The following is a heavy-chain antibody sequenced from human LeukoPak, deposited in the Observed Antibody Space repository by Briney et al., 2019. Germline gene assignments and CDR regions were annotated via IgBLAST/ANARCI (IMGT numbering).Heavy chain of an antibody. Sequence: ASVKVSCKGSGYNFDRYGVNWVRQAPGQGLEWVGWISTYNGNTFYAQKFEGRVTMATDTSTNTVYMDLRSLRSDDTAVYYCARDLEHCRNIICSNSAYWGQGTLVTVSS. CDR3: ARDLEHCRNIICSNSAY. CDR2: ISTYNGNT. D-gene: IGHD2-2*01. CDR1: GYNFDRYG. J-gene: IGHJ4*02. V-gene: IGHV1-18*04.